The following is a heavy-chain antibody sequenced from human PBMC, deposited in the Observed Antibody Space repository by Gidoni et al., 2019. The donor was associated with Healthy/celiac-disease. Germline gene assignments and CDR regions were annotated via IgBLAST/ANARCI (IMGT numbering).Heavy chain of an antibody. CDR3: ARDLAVGHQQWLVQYYYYYYGMDV. CDR1: GFTFTSYI. CDR2: ISSSSSYI. J-gene: IGHJ6*02. Sequence: EVQLVASGGGLVQPGGSLRLSCAASGFTFTSYIMNWVLQAPGTGLEWGSSISSSSSYIYYADSVKGRFTISRDNAKNSLYLQMNSLRAEDTAVYYCARDLAVGHQQWLVQYYYYYYGMDVWGQGTTVTVSS. V-gene: IGHV3-21*01. D-gene: IGHD6-19*01.